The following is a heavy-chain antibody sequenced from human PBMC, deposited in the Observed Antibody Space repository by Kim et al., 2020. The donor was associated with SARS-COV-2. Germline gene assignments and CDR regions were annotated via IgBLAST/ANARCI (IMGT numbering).Heavy chain of an antibody. V-gene: IGHV4-34*01. J-gene: IGHJ4*02. CDR2: INHSGRT. CDR1: GGSFSGYY. Sequence: SETLSLTCAVYGGSFSGYYWSWIRQPPGKGLEWIGEINHSGRTNYNPSLKSRVTISVDTSKNQFSLKLTSVTAADTAVYYCARRLSSTFGSGSHYCDLWGQGTLVTVSS. D-gene: IGHD3-10*01. CDR3: ARRLSSTFGSGSHYCDL.